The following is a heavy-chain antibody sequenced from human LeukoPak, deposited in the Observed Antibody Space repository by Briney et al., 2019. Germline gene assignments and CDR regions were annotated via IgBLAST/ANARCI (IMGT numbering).Heavy chain of an antibody. D-gene: IGHD3-9*01. CDR1: GFTVSSNY. J-gene: IGHJ4*02. Sequence: PGGSLRLSCAASGFTVSSNYMSWVRQAPGKGLEWVAVIWYDGSNKYYADSVKGRFTISRDNSKNTLYLQMNSLRAEDTAVYYCARDNVELRYFDCPRVWGQGTLVTVSS. V-gene: IGHV3-33*08. CDR3: ARDNVELRYFDCPRV. CDR2: IWYDGSNK.